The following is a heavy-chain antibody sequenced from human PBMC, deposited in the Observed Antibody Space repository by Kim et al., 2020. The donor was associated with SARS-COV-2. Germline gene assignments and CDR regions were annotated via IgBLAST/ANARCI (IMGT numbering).Heavy chain of an antibody. V-gene: IGHV3-30*18. CDR3: TKDGRTSSYYYDMDV. CDR1: GFTFSTYG. CDR2: ISYDGRNK. Sequence: GGSLRLSCAASGFTFSTYGIHWVRQAPGKGLEWVAVISYDGRNKYYGDSVKGRFNFARNNSKNTLYLQMNMLRAEDTVVYYCTKDGRTSSYYYDMDVWG. J-gene: IGHJ6*03.